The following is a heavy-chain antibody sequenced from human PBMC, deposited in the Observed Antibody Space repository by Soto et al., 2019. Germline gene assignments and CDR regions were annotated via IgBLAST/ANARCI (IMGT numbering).Heavy chain of an antibody. Sequence: AGGSLRLSCEASGFIFSTTDMSWVRQAPGKGLEWVSTIYGDGRTTYYADSVRGRFSISRDNSKNMVYLQMDSLRVDDTAIYYCVKNSGWFSSWGQGSLVTVSS. CDR1: GFIFSTTD. V-gene: IGHV3-23*01. J-gene: IGHJ5*01. D-gene: IGHD3-10*01. CDR3: VKNSGWFSS. CDR2: IYGDGRTT.